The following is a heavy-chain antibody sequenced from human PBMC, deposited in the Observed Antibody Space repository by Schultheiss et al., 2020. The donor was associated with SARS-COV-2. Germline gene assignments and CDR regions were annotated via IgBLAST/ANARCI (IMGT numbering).Heavy chain of an antibody. D-gene: IGHD3-9*01. CDR2: ISSSSSYI. CDR3: AGTADYDILTGYYMDYYYGMDV. V-gene: IGHV3-21*01. CDR1: GFTFSSYS. J-gene: IGHJ6*02. Sequence: GESLKISCAASGFTFSSYSMNWVRQAPGKGLEWVSSISSSSSYIYYADSVKGRFTISRDNAKNSLYLQMNSLRAEDTAVYYCAGTADYDILTGYYMDYYYGMDVWGQGTTVTVSS.